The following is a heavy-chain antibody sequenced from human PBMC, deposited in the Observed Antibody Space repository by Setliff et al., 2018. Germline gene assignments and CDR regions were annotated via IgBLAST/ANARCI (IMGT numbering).Heavy chain of an antibody. CDR2: IYTKGGT. D-gene: IGHD2-15*01. V-gene: IGHV4-4*08. J-gene: IGHJ4*02. CDR1: GGSMTDFF. Sequence: SETLSLTCRVAGGSMTDFFWHWFRRPPGKGLEWIGYIYTKGGTNYSPSLKSRVTMSVDRSRNQFSLTLSSVSAADMAVYYCARGLNTESWTPLYWSPGTLVTVSS. CDR3: ARGLNTESWTPLY.